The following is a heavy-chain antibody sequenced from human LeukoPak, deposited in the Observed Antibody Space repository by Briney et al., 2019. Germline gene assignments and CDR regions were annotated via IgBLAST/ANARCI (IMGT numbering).Heavy chain of an antibody. D-gene: IGHD1-26*01. CDR1: GFTFDRYA. CDR2: IGWNTVSV. J-gene: IGHJ4*02. V-gene: IGHV3-9*01. CDR3: TKGRNSGSYYRGWGGEFDY. Sequence: GGSLRLSCATSGFTFDRYAMHWVRQAPGKGLEWVSGIGWNTVSVDYAYSVKGRFTISRDNAKKSLYLQLNSLRPEDTALYYCTKGRNSGSYYRGWGGEFDYWGQGILVTVSS.